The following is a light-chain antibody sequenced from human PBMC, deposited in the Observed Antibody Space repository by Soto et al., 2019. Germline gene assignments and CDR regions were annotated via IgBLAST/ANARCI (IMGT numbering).Light chain of an antibody. CDR1: QGISNY. Sequence: DIQMTQSPSSLSASVGDRVTITCRASQGISNYIAWYQQKPGKAPKLLIYAASTLQSGFPSRFSGSGSGTDFTLTINSLQHEDVATYSCQKYSSVPLFGPGTKVDIK. V-gene: IGKV1-27*01. CDR2: AAS. J-gene: IGKJ3*01. CDR3: QKYSSVPL.